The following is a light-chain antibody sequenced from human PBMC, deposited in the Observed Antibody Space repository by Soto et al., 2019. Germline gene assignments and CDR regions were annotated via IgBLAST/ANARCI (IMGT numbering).Light chain of an antibody. J-gene: IGLJ3*02. Sequence: QSALTQPASVSGSPGQSITISCTGTSSDVGGYNYVSWYQQHPGKAPKLMIYDVSNRPSGFSNRFSGSKSGNTASLTSSGLQAEDAADYCCSSYTSSSTLVFGGGTKVTVL. V-gene: IGLV2-14*01. CDR1: SSDVGGYNY. CDR2: DVS. CDR3: SSYTSSSTLV.